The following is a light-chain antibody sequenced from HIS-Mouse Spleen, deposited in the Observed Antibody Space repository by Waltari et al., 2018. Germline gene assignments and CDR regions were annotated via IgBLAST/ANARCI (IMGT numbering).Light chain of an antibody. CDR1: SSDVGSYNR. CDR3: SSYTSSSVV. V-gene: IGLV2-18*02. J-gene: IGLJ2*01. Sequence: QSALTQPPSVSGSPGQSVTISCTGTSSDVGSYNRVSWYQQPPATAPKLMIYEVSNLPLGGLDGSSGSKPGNTAPQTIYRLQAEDEAYYYCSSYTSSSVVFGGGTKLTVL. CDR2: EVS.